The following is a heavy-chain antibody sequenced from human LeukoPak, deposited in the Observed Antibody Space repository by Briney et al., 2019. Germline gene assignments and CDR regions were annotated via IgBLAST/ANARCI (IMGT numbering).Heavy chain of an antibody. V-gene: IGHV3-7*03. Sequence: PGGSLRLSCAASGFTFSTYWMSWVRQAPGKGLEWVVNIKQDGSEKYYVDSVKGRFTISRDNAKNSLYLQMNSLAAEDTAVYYCAKDQPGAGFDLWGQGTLVTVAS. D-gene: IGHD1-1*01. J-gene: IGHJ5*02. CDR3: AKDQPGAGFDL. CDR1: GFTFSTYW. CDR2: IKQDGSEK.